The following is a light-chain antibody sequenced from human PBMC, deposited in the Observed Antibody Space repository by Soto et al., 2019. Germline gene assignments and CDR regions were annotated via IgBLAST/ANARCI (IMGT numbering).Light chain of an antibody. CDR2: AAS. V-gene: IGKV1-9*01. Sequence: DIPLTQSPSFLSASVGDIVTITCRASQGITNSLAWYRQKPGKAPNLLIYAASTLLAGVPSRFSGSGSGTYLTRTISSLQPEEFATYYCPQLTSSPLTFGGGTTVEIK. J-gene: IGKJ4*01. CDR1: QGITNS. CDR3: PQLTSSPLT.